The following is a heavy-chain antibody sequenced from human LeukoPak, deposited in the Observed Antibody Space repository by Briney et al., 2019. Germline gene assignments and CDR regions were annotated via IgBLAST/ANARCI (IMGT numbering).Heavy chain of an antibody. V-gene: IGHV3-23*01. J-gene: IGHJ4*02. D-gene: IGHD6-19*01. CDR3: ASSSSGWYNFDY. CDR1: GFTFSNYA. Sequence: GGSLRLSCAASGFTFSNYAMNWVRQAPGKGREWVSTISGVGDSTYYAESVKGRFTMSRDNSKNTVYLQMNSLRAEDTAVYYCASSSSGWYNFDYWGQGTLVTVSS. CDR2: ISGVGDST.